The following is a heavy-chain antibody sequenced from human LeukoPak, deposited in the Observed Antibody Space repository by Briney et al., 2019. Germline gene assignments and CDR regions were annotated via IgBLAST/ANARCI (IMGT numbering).Heavy chain of an antibody. D-gene: IGHD4-23*01. CDR3: ARAPFYGTNSRGAFEI. V-gene: IGHV4-59*01. CDR1: GGSISSYY. CDR2: ISYSGST. J-gene: IGHJ3*02. Sequence: SETLSLTCTVSGGSISSYYWSWMRQPPGKGLEWIGYISYSGSTYYNPSLKSRLTISVDTSKNYSSLNLSSVTAADTAVYFCARAPFYGTNSRGAFEIWGQGTMVTVSS.